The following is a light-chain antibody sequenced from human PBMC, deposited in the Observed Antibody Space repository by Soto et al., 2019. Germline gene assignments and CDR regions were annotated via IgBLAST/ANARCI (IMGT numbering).Light chain of an antibody. Sequence: DIQMTQSPSSLSASVGDRVTITFRASQRISTYLNWYQQKPGKAPKFLIYDASNLQSGVPSRFSGGGSGTDFTLTISSLQPEDFATYYCQQSYSTPRTFGQGTKVDIK. V-gene: IGKV1-39*01. J-gene: IGKJ1*01. CDR1: QRISTY. CDR3: QQSYSTPRT. CDR2: DAS.